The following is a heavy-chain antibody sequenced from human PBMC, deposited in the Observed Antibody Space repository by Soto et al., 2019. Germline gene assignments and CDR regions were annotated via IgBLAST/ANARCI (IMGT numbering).Heavy chain of an antibody. Sequence: QITLKDSGPTLVKPTQTLTLTCTFSGFSLSTGVGVGWIRQPPGKALECLALIYWDDDKRYSSSLKSRLTITKDTSKNQVVLIMTNMDPVDTATYYCAHKSYYGSGSLDYWGQGILVTVSS. CDR3: AHKSYYGSGSLDY. D-gene: IGHD3-10*01. V-gene: IGHV2-5*02. CDR1: GFSLSTGVG. CDR2: IYWDDDK. J-gene: IGHJ4*02.